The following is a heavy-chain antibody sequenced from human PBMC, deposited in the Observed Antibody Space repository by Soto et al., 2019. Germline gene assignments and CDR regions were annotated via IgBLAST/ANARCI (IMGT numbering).Heavy chain of an antibody. V-gene: IGHV4-34*01. CDR2: INHSGST. CDR1: GGSFSGYY. J-gene: IGHJ4*02. Sequence: PSETLSLTCAVYGGSFSGYYWSWIRQPPGKGLEWIGEINHSGSTNYNPSLKSRVTISVDTSKNQFSLKLSSVTAADTAVYYCARVFFGGSYYFDYWGQGTLVTVSS. CDR3: ARVFFGGSYYFDY. D-gene: IGHD1-26*01.